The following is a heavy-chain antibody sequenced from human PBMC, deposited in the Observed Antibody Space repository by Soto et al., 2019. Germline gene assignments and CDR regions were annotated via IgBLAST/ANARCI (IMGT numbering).Heavy chain of an antibody. V-gene: IGHV3-7*01. J-gene: IGHJ6*03. D-gene: IGHD2-2*01. Sequence: GGSLRVSWAASGFTFSSYWMSWVRQAPGKGLEWVANIKQDGSEKYYVDSVKGRFPISRDNAKNSLYLQMNSLRAEDTAVYYCARDRGQGCSSTSCQRGYYYYYMDVWGKGTTVTVSS. CDR1: GFTFSSYW. CDR2: IKQDGSEK. CDR3: ARDRGQGCSSTSCQRGYYYYYMDV.